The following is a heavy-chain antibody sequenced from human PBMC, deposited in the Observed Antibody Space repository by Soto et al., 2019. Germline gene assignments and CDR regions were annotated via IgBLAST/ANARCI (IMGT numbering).Heavy chain of an antibody. D-gene: IGHD6-13*01. Sequence: GGSLRLSCAASGFTFRSYWMHWVRQAPGEGLVWVSVINTDGSNTTYADSVKGRFTISRDNAKNTLYLQMNSLRAEDTAVYYCARDGGSSWSLWFDPWGQGTLVTVSS. CDR2: INTDGSNT. V-gene: IGHV3-74*01. J-gene: IGHJ5*02. CDR3: ARDGGSSWSLWFDP. CDR1: GFTFRSYW.